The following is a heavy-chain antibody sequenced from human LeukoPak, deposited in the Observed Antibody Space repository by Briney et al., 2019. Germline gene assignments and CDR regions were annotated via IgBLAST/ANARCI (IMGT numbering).Heavy chain of an antibody. Sequence: SETLSLTCTVSGGSISSYYWSWIRQPPGKGLEWIGYIYYSGSTNYNPSLKSRVTISVDTSKNQFSLKLSSVTAADTAVYYCARYNGFWSGYYTGDDYYYGMDVWGQGTTVTVSS. CDR3: ARYNGFWSGYYTGDDYYYGMDV. D-gene: IGHD3-3*01. V-gene: IGHV4-59*01. CDR1: GGSISSYY. J-gene: IGHJ6*02. CDR2: IYYSGST.